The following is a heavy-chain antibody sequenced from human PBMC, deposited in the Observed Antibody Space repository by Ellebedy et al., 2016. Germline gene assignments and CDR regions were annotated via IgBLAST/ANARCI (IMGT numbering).Heavy chain of an antibody. CDR1: GYSFTSYW. CDR2: IDPSDSYT. Sequence: GESLKISXKGSGYSFTSYWISWVRQMPGKGLEWMGRIDPSDSYTNYSPSFQGHVTISADKSISTAYLQWSSLKASDTAMYYCARLGSRQLVYYGMDVWGQGTTVTVSS. CDR3: ARLGSRQLVYYGMDV. D-gene: IGHD6-13*01. V-gene: IGHV5-10-1*01. J-gene: IGHJ6*02.